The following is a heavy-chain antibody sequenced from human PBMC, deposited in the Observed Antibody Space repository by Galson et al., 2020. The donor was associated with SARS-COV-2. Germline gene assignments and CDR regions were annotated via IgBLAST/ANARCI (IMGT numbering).Heavy chain of an antibody. CDR1: GFTFSNYI. Sequence: GGSLRLSCAASGFTFSNYIMHWVRQAPGKGPEWVTVISSDGSNSFYADSLKGRFTISRDNSKSTLYLQMNSLRAEDTAVYYCARGGEWELPYYFDYWGQGTLVTVSS. V-gene: IGHV3-30*04. CDR3: ARGGEWELPYYFDY. D-gene: IGHD1-26*01. CDR2: ISSDGSNS. J-gene: IGHJ4*02.